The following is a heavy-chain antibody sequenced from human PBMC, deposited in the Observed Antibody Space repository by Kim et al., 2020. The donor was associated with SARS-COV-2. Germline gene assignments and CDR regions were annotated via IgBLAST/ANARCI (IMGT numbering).Heavy chain of an antibody. CDR2: IVVGSGNT. J-gene: IGHJ4*02. V-gene: IGHV1-58*01. D-gene: IGHD2-2*02. CDR1: GFTFTSSA. CDR3: AAGIGYCRSTSCYTDFDY. Sequence: SVKVSCKASGFTFTSSAVQWVRQARGQRLEWIGWIVVGSGNTNYAQKFQERVTITRDMSTSTAYMELSSLRSEDTAVYYCAAGIGYCRSTSCYTDFDYWGQGTLVTVSS.